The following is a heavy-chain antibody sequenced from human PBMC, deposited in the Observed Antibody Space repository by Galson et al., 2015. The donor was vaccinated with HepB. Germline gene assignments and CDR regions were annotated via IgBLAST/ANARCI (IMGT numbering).Heavy chain of an antibody. D-gene: IGHD3-22*01. CDR3: ARLYYYDSSGYYLSSFDY. J-gene: IGHJ4*02. Sequence: SVKVSCKASGYTFTSYGISWVRQAPGQGLEWMGWISAYNDNTNYAQKLQGRVTMTTDTSTSTAYMELRSLRSDDTAVYYCARLYYYDSSGYYLSSFDYWSQGTLVTVSS. V-gene: IGHV1-18*01. CDR1: GYTFTSYG. CDR2: ISAYNDNT.